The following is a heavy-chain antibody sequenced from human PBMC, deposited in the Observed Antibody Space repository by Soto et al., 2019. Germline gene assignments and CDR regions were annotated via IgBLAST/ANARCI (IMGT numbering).Heavy chain of an antibody. Sequence: EVQLLESGGGLVQPGGSLRLSCAASGFTFSAYVMCWVRQAPGKGPEWVSAISSNGGRTFYTDSVKGRFTISRDNSQNTLYLPMSSMRVEATAIYYCAKDPTIAAVGPTLDYWGQGTLVSVSS. CDR1: GFTFSAYV. CDR3: AKDPTIAAVGPTLDY. J-gene: IGHJ4*02. CDR2: ISSNGGRT. D-gene: IGHD6-13*01. V-gene: IGHV3-23*01.